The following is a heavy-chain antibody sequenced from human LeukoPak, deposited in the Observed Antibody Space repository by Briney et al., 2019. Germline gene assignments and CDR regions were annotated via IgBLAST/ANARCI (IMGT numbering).Heavy chain of an antibody. CDR3: ARVGNYYLDY. CDR1: GGSISSYY. D-gene: IGHD1-7*01. CDR2: IYYSGGT. Sequence: SETLSLTCTVSGGSISSYYWSWIRQPPGKGLEWIGYIYYSGGTDYNPSLKSRVTISVDTSKNQFSLKVSSVTAADTAVYYCARVGNYYLDYWGQGTLVTVSS. V-gene: IGHV4-59*01. J-gene: IGHJ4*02.